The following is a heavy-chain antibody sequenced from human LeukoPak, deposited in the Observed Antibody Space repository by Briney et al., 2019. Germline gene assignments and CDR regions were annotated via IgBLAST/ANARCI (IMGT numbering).Heavy chain of an antibody. Sequence: GGSLRLSCAASGFTFSSYSMNWVRQAPGKGLEWVANIKQDGSEKNYVDSVKGRFTLSRDNAKNSLYLQMNSLRAEDTAVYYCARGIYDSGSYPPYYWGQGTLVTVSS. D-gene: IGHD3-10*01. V-gene: IGHV3-7*01. CDR2: IKQDGSEK. J-gene: IGHJ4*02. CDR3: ARGIYDSGSYPPYY. CDR1: GFTFSSYS.